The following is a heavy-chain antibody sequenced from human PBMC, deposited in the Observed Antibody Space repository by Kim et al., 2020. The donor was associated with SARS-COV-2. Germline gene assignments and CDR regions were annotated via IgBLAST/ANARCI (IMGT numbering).Heavy chain of an antibody. D-gene: IGHD1-26*01. J-gene: IGHJ6*02. V-gene: IGHV4-4*07. CDR1: GRSISSYY. CDR2: IYTSGST. Sequence: SETLSLTCTVSGRSISSYYWSWIRQPAGKGLEWIGRIYTSGSTNYNPSLKSRVTMSVDTSKNQFSLKLSSVTAADTAVYYCARDRLFSPAELPTPYYYYGMDVWGQGTTVTVSS. CDR3: ARDRLFSPAELPTPYYYYGMDV.